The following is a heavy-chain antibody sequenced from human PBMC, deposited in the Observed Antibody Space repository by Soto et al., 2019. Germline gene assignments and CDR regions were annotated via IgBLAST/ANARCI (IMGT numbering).Heavy chain of an antibody. Sequence: PGGSLRLACAASGFTVSSYAMSWVRQAPGKGLEWVSAISGIGGSTYYADSVKGRFTISRDNSKNTLYLQMNSLRAEDTAVYYCAKGGGYYDILTGYYAGDAFDIWGQGTMVTVSS. CDR1: GFTVSSYA. CDR2: ISGIGGST. D-gene: IGHD3-9*01. CDR3: AKGGGYYDILTGYYAGDAFDI. J-gene: IGHJ3*02. V-gene: IGHV3-23*01.